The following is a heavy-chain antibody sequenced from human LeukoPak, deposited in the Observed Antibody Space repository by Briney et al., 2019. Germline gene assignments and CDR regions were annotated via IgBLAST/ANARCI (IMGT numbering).Heavy chain of an antibody. CDR2: IYYTGST. D-gene: IGHD5-24*01. J-gene: IGHJ6*03. Sequence: PSETLSLTCTVSGGSISSSYWSWIRQPPGKGLEWIGYIYYTGSTNYNSSLKSRVTISVDTSKNQFPLKLSSVTAADTAVYYCARGGDGYNYYYYYMDVWGKGTTVTVSS. V-gene: IGHV4-59*08. CDR1: GGSISSSY. CDR3: ARGGDGYNYYYYYMDV.